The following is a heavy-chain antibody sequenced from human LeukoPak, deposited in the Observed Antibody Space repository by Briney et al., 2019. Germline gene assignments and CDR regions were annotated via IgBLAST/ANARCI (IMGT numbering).Heavy chain of an antibody. D-gene: IGHD4-23*01. CDR2: ISGSGTNT. J-gene: IGHJ4*02. Sequence: GGSLTLSCAASGSTFSSYAMNWIRQAPGKGLEWVSTISGSGTNTYYGDSVKGRFTISRDNSKESLYLQMNILRAEDTALYYCGKGLFSGRRWTFGYWGQRPLLSVSS. CDR3: GKGLFSGRRWTFGY. CDR1: GSTFSSYA. V-gene: IGHV3-23*01.